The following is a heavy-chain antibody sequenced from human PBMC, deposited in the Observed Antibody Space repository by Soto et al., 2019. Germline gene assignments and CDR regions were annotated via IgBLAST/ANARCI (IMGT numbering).Heavy chain of an antibody. J-gene: IGHJ5*02. CDR3: AREPSYYDILTGYYSTWFDP. D-gene: IGHD3-9*01. CDR1: GYTFTSYG. V-gene: IGHV1-18*01. Sequence: ASVKVSCKASGYTFTSYGISWVRQAPGQGLEWMGWISAYNGNTNYAQKLQGRVTMTTDTSTSAAYMELRSLRSDDTAVYYCAREPSYYDILTGYYSTWFDPWGQGTLVTVSS. CDR2: ISAYNGNT.